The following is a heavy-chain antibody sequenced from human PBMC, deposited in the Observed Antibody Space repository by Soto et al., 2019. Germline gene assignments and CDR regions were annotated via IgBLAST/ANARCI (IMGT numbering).Heavy chain of an antibody. CDR3: AKDPTSYDSSAQFDS. CDR2: ISGGGGST. J-gene: IGHJ4*02. V-gene: IGHV3-23*01. D-gene: IGHD3-22*01. Sequence: PGGSLRLSCATSGFSFYIFSLKWVLPAPGQGLEWVSGISGGGGSTYYADSVKGRFTISRDNSNNTLYLQMNSLRAEDTAVYYCAKDPTSYDSSAQFDSWGQGTLVTVSS. CDR1: GFSFYIFS.